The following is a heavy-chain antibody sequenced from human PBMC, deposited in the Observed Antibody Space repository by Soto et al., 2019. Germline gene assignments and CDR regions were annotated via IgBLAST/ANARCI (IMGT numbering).Heavy chain of an antibody. V-gene: IGHV4-30-2*01. Sequence: PSETLSLTCAVSGGSISSGAYSWSWIRQPPGKGLEWIGYVYHTGNIYYNPSLESRVTISVDRSKNQFSLELTSVTAADTAMYYCARFRGTAILDLWGQGTLVTVSS. CDR3: ARFRGTAILDL. J-gene: IGHJ5*02. CDR1: GGSISSGAYS. CDR2: VYHTGNI. D-gene: IGHD2-21*02.